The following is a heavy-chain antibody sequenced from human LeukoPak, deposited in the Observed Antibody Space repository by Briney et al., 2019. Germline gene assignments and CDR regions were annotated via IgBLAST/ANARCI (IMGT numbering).Heavy chain of an antibody. V-gene: IGHV4-39*01. CDR2: IYYSGTT. Sequence: PSETLSLTCTVSGASISNSNYYWGWIRQPPVVGLEWIGSIYYSGTTYYNPSLKSRVTISVDTSKNQFSLKMSSVTAADTAVYYCARVSSGYSLYFDYWGQGTLVTVSS. D-gene: IGHD3-22*01. CDR3: ARVSSGYSLYFDY. J-gene: IGHJ4*02. CDR1: GASISNSNYY.